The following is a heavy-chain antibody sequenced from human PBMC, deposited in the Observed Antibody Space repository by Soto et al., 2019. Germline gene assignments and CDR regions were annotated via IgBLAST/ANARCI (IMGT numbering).Heavy chain of an antibody. J-gene: IGHJ4*02. CDR3: AREVGGSSPPG. CDR2: ISYEGREK. CDR1: EFTFSSLA. Sequence: QVQLVDFGGGVDQPGGSRSLSGTPFEFTFSSLAMHWVRQAPDKGLAWVAVISYEGREKYYAVSVKGRFTISRDSSKNTLYRQMDSLGPEDTAVYYCAREVGGSSPPGWGQGTLVTVFS. V-gene: IGHV3-30*04. D-gene: IGHD6-6*01.